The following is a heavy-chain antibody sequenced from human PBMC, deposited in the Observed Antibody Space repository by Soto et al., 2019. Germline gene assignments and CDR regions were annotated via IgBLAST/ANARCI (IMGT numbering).Heavy chain of an antibody. Sequence: GGSLRLSCAASGFTFSSYAMHWVRQAPGKGLEWVAVISYDGSNKYYADSVKGRFTISRDNSKNTLYLQMNSLRAEDTAVYYCARDGAWGLWFGTTYYYYVMAVSGQGSTVTVSS. CDR2: ISYDGSNK. CDR1: GFTFSSYA. J-gene: IGHJ6*02. D-gene: IGHD3-10*01. V-gene: IGHV3-30-3*01. CDR3: ARDGAWGLWFGTTYYYYVMAV.